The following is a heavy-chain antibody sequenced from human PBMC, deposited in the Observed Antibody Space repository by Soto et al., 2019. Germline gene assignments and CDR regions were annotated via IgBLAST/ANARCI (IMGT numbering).Heavy chain of an antibody. J-gene: IGHJ3*02. CDR1: GGSISSGGYY. D-gene: IGHD2-15*01. CDR3: ARKLKVVVAATHLGDGYKYGAFDI. Sequence: SETLSLTCTVSGGSISSGGYYWSWIRQHPGKGLEWIGYIYYSGSTYYNPSLKSRVTISVDTSKNQFSLKLSSVTAADTAVYYCARKLKVVVAATHLGDGYKYGAFDIWGQGTMVTVSS. CDR2: IYYSGST. V-gene: IGHV4-31*03.